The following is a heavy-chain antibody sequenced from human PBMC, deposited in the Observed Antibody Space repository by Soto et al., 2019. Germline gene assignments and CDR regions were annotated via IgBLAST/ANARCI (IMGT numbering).Heavy chain of an antibody. D-gene: IGHD3-9*01. Sequence: QVQLVQSGAEVKKPGSSVKVSCKASGGTFSSYAISWVRQAPGQGLEWMGGIIPIFGTANYAQKFQGRVTITAYESTSTAYMELSSLISEDTAVYYCARCGPYYDILTGLDYWGQGTLVTVSS. CDR2: IIPIFGTA. CDR1: GGTFSSYA. CDR3: ARCGPYYDILTGLDY. V-gene: IGHV1-69*01. J-gene: IGHJ4*02.